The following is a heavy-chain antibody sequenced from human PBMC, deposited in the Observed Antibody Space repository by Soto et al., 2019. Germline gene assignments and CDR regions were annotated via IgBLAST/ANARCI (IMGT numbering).Heavy chain of an antibody. D-gene: IGHD3-16*01. CDR3: ARGGEFYVLDV. CDR2: KHTSRTT. Sequence: QVQLQESGPGLVKPSETLSLTCTVSGGSISGYYWTWIRQPAGKGLEWIGPKHTSRTTNYIPSPKSRVHISSSTAPNQLSLKPSLVARAEPAVYFRARGGEFYVLDVWGQGTTVAVSS. J-gene: IGHJ6*02. CDR1: GGSISGYY. V-gene: IGHV4-4*07.